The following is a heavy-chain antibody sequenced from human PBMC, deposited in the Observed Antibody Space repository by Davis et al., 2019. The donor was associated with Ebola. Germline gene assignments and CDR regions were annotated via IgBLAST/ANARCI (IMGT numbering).Heavy chain of an antibody. J-gene: IGHJ4*02. D-gene: IGHD6-13*01. Sequence: GESLKISCAASGFTFRTYAMNWVRQAPGKGLEWVSAVSGSGTTTSYADSVKGRFTISRDNSKDTVQLQMNSLRAEDTAVYYCTRGRGGSSGELYWGKGTWSPSPQ. CDR3: TRGRGGSSGELY. CDR2: VSGSGTTT. V-gene: IGHV3-23*01. CDR1: GFTFRTYA.